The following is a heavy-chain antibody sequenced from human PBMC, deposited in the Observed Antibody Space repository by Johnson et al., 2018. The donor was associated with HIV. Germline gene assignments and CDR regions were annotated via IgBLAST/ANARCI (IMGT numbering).Heavy chain of an antibody. D-gene: IGHD6-13*01. V-gene: IGHV3-30*19. CDR3: ASKAAGTMHAFDI. CDR1: GFTFSNYG. J-gene: IGHJ3*02. Sequence: QMLLVESGGGVVQPGRSLRLSCAASGFTFSNYGMHWVRQTPGKGLEWVAVISYDGSNKYYADSVKGRFTISRDNSKNTLYLQMNSLRAEDTAVYYCASKAAGTMHAFDIWGQGTMVTVSS. CDR2: ISYDGSNK.